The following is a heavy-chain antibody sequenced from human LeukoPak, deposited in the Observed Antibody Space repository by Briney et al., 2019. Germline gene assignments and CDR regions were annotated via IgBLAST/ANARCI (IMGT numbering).Heavy chain of an antibody. D-gene: IGHD2-2*01. CDR3: AREKVVPAAIDY. CDR1: GGSISSGSYY. CDR2: IYTSGST. Sequence: SETLSLTCTVSGGSISSGSYYWSWIRQPAGKGLEWIGRIYTSGSTNYNPSLKSRVTMSVDTSKNQFSLKLSSVTAADTAVYYCAREKVVPAAIDYWGQGTLVTVSS. J-gene: IGHJ4*02. V-gene: IGHV4-61*02.